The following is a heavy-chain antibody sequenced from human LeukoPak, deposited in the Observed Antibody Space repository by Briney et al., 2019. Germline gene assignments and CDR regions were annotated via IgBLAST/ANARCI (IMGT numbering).Heavy chain of an antibody. J-gene: IGHJ4*02. CDR3: VAYNLKPDSDF. D-gene: IGHD5-24*01. V-gene: IGHV3-74*01. Sequence: PGGSLRLSCTASGFSFSSYWMYWVRQAPGTGLVWVSRISIDGSSGINADSVKGRFTISRDNAKNTLYLQMNSLRVEDTAVYYCVAYNLKPDSDFWGQGALVTVSS. CDR2: ISIDGSSG. CDR1: GFSFSSYW.